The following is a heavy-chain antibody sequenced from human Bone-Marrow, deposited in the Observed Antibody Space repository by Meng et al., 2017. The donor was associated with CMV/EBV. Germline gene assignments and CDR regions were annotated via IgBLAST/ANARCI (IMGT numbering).Heavy chain of an antibody. V-gene: IGHV3-30*02. CDR2: IRYDGSNK. CDR1: GFTFSNYG. CDR3: ARPLTNYDFWSGYYTGGGMDV. D-gene: IGHD3-3*01. Sequence: SCAASGFTFSNYGMYWVRQAPGKGLEWVTFIRYDGSNKYYADSVKGRFTISRDNSKNTLFLQMNSLRAEDTAVYYCARPLTNYDFWSGYYTGGGMDVWGQGTTVTGSS. J-gene: IGHJ6*02.